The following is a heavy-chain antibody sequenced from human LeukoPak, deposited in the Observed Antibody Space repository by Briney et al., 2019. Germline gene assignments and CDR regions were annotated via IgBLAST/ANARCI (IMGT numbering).Heavy chain of an antibody. Sequence: SETLSLTCTVSGGSISSYYWSWIRQPAGKGLEWIGRIYTSGSTNYNPSLKSRVTMSLDTSKNQFSLKLSSVTAADTAVYYCARETFSYYYDSSGFDAFDIWGQGTMVTVSS. V-gene: IGHV4-4*07. CDR1: GGSISSYY. CDR2: IYTSGST. J-gene: IGHJ3*02. D-gene: IGHD3-22*01. CDR3: ARETFSYYYDSSGFDAFDI.